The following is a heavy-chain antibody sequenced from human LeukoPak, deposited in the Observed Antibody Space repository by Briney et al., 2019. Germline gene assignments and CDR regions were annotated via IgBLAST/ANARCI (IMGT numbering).Heavy chain of an antibody. J-gene: IGHJ5*02. V-gene: IGHV3-30*02. CDR1: GFTFSISD. Sequence: GGSLRLSCAASGFTFSISDMHWVRQAPGKGLQWVAFISYDGSKKHCADSVQGRCTISRDNSKNTLSLQLNSLRADDTAVFYCTKSLLSWGQGTLLTVAA. CDR3: TKSLLS. CDR2: ISYDGSKK.